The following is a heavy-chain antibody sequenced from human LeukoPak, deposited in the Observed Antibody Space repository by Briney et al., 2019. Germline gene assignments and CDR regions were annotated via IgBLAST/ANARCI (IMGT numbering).Heavy chain of an antibody. CDR1: GGSFSGYY. V-gene: IGHV4-34*01. Sequence: PSETLSLTCAVYGGSFSGYYWSWIRQPPGKGLEWIGESNHSGSTNYNPSLKSRVTISVDTSKNQFSLKLSSVTAADTAVYYCARGYCSGGSCYDYWGQGTLVTVSS. D-gene: IGHD2-15*01. CDR3: ARGYCSGGSCYDY. CDR2: SNHSGST. J-gene: IGHJ4*02.